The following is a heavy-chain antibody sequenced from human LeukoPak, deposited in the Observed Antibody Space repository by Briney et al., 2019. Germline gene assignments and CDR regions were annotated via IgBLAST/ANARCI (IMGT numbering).Heavy chain of an antibody. D-gene: IGHD3-9*01. CDR2: INPNSGGT. CDR1: GYTFTGYY. Sequence: SVKVSCKASGYTFTGYYMHWVRQAPGQGLEWMGWINPNSGGTNYAQKFQGRVTMTRDTSISTAYMELSRLRSDDTAVYYCAIKDYDILTGYPDYWGQGTLVTVSS. V-gene: IGHV1-2*02. J-gene: IGHJ4*02. CDR3: AIKDYDILTGYPDY.